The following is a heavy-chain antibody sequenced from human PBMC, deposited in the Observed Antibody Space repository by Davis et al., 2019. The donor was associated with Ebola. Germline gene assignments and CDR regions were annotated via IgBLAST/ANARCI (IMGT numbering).Heavy chain of an antibody. D-gene: IGHD3-22*01. J-gene: IGHJ6*02. CDR2: IYYSGST. Sequence: MPGGSLRLSCTVSGGSISSYYWSWIRQPPGKGLEWIGYIYYSGSTNYNPSLKSRVTISVDTSKNQFSLKLSSVTAADTAVYYCARDRYYDSSGYYYYYGMDVWGQGTTVTVSS. V-gene: IGHV4-59*01. CDR1: GGSISSYY. CDR3: ARDRYYDSSGYYYYYGMDV.